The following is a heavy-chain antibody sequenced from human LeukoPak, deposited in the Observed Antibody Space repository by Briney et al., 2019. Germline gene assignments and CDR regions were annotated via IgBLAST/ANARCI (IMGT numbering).Heavy chain of an antibody. CDR1: GFTFSSYD. V-gene: IGHV3-30*02. Sequence: GGSLRLSCAASGFTFSSYDMHWVRQAPGKGLEWVACIRYDGRNKYYADSVKGRFTISRDNSKNTLYLQMNSLRAEDTAVYYCAKEGSTDLWSGYYHGWGQGTLVAVSS. D-gene: IGHD3-3*01. J-gene: IGHJ4*02. CDR3: AKEGSTDLWSGYYHG. CDR2: IRYDGRNK.